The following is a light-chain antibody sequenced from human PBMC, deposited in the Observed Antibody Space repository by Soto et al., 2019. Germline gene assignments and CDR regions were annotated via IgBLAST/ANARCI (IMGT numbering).Light chain of an antibody. V-gene: IGKV3-15*01. CDR2: VAS. CDR3: QQYNDWPLT. CDR1: QSVNSN. Sequence: EKVMTQSPAALSVSPGERATLSCRASQSVNSNLAWYQRKPGQAPRLLLYVASTRATGIPARFSGSASGTEFTLTISSLQSEDSAVYYCQQYNDWPLTFGGGTKVDIK. J-gene: IGKJ4*01.